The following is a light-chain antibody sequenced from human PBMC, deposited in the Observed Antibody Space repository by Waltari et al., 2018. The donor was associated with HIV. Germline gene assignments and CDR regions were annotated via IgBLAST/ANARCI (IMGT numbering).Light chain of an antibody. CDR2: EVN. CDR1: STDVPTYNY. Sequence: QSALTQPPSASGSPGQSVTISCTGTSTDVPTYNYVSWYQQHPGEAPKILIYEVNKRHSGVPDRFSGSKSGNTASLTVSGLQADDEADYYCTSYEGKNNLVFGGGTKLTVL. V-gene: IGLV2-8*01. CDR3: TSYEGKNNLV. J-gene: IGLJ2*01.